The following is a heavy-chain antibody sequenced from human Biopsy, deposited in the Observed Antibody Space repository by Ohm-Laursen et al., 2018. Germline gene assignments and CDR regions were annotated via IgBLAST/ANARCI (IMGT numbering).Heavy chain of an antibody. Sequence: ASVKVSCKVSGYSLTELSMHWVRQAPGQGLEWMGGFAPENGRIVYSQKFQGRVTMTEDTSTSTAYMEVWRLRSDDTAVYYCAADMNVWNVNYWGQGTQVTVSS. D-gene: IGHD1-1*01. V-gene: IGHV1-24*01. CDR3: AADMNVWNVNY. J-gene: IGHJ4*02. CDR1: GYSLTELS. CDR2: FAPENGRI.